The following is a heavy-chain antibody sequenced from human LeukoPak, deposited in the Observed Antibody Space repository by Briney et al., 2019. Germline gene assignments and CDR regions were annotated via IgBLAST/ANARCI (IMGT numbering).Heavy chain of an antibody. V-gene: IGHV3-23*01. D-gene: IGHD3-22*01. J-gene: IGHJ4*02. CDR1: GFTFSSYA. CDR3: AKSYYYDSSARPRYFDY. Sequence: GGSLRLSCAASGFTFSSYAMRWIRQAPGKGLEWVSAISGSGGSTYYADSVKGRFTISRDNSKNTLYLQMNSLRAEDTAVYYCAKSYYYDSSARPRYFDYWGQGTLVTVSS. CDR2: ISGSGGST.